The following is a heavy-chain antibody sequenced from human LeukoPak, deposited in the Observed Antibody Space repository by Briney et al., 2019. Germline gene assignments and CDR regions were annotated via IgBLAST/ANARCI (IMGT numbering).Heavy chain of an antibody. V-gene: IGHV3-23*01. J-gene: IGHJ4*02. D-gene: IGHD3-16*02. Sequence: GGSLRLSCAASGFTFSHYGMTWVRQAPGKGLEWVSAISGSGGSTYYAGSVKGRFTISRDNSKNTLYLQMNSLRAEDTAVYYCARDRYDYVWGSYRYGLSPHLDYWGQGTLVTVSS. CDR1: GFTFSHYG. CDR2: ISGSGGST. CDR3: ARDRYDYVWGSYRYGLSPHLDY.